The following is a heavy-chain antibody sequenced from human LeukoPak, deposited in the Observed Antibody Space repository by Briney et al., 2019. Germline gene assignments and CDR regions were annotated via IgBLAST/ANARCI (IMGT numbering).Heavy chain of an antibody. CDR2: ICYDGSNK. CDR1: RFTFSRNA. D-gene: IGHD5-18*01. CDR3: LSRDGYSYGLDY. Sequence: GGSLRLSCAASRFTFSRNARHGVRQAPGKGLEWVTVICYDGSNKYYADCVKGRFTISRDNSKNTLYLQMNSLGVEDKAVDYCLSRDGYSYGLDYWGQGTPVTVSS. J-gene: IGHJ4*02. V-gene: IGHV3-33*01.